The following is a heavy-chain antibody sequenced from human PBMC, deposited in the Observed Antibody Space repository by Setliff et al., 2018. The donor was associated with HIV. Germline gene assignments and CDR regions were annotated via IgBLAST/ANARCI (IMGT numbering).Heavy chain of an antibody. CDR3: ARRRWELLKRGAAFDI. CDR1: GGSFSGYY. J-gene: IGHJ3*02. D-gene: IGHD1-26*01. V-gene: IGHV4-34*01. CDR2: INHSGST. Sequence: SSETLSLTCAVYGGSFSGYYWSWIRQPPGKGLEWIGEINHSGSTNYNPSLKSRVTISVDTYKNQFSLKLSSVTAADTAVYYCARRRWELLKRGAAFDIWGQGTMVTVSS.